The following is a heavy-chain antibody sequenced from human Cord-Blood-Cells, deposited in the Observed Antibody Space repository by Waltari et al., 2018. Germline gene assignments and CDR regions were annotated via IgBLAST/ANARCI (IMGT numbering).Heavy chain of an antibody. V-gene: IGHV1-2*02. D-gene: IGHD6-6*01. Sequence: QVQLVQSGAEVKKPGAPVKVSRKASGSTFTDYLIHWLRQAPGQCLEWMGWINPNSGGTNYAQKFQGRVTMTRDTSISTAYMELSRLRSDDTAVYYCARGGIEYSSSLVNPYYFDYWGQGTLVTVSS. CDR3: ARGGIEYSSSLVNPYYFDY. CDR2: INPNSGGT. J-gene: IGHJ4*02. CDR1: GSTFTDYL.